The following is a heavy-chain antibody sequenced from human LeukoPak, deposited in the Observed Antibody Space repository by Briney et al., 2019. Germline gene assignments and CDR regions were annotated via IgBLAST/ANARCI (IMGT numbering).Heavy chain of an antibody. CDR3: ARGGGYSSSSDWFDP. J-gene: IGHJ5*02. V-gene: IGHV1-18*01. CDR1: GYTFTSYG. CDR2: ISAYNGNT. D-gene: IGHD6-13*01. Sequence: ASVKVSCKASGYTFTSYGISWVRQAPGQGLEWMGWISAYNGNTNYAQKLQGRVTMTTDTSTSTAYMELSRLRSDDTAVYYCARGGGYSSSSDWFDPWGQGTLVTVSS.